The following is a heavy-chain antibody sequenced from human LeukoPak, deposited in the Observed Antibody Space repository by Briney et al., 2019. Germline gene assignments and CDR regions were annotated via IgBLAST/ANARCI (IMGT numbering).Heavy chain of an antibody. J-gene: IGHJ4*02. CDR3: ARDRTTYLDY. D-gene: IGHD2/OR15-2a*01. CDR2: IYSGDST. CDR1: GFTFSSYG. V-gene: IGHV3-NL1*01. Sequence: GGSLRLSCAASGFTFSSYGMHWVRQAPGKGLEWVSIIYSGDSTYYADSVKGRFTISRDSSKNTLYLQMNSLRAEDTAVYYCARDRTTYLDYWGQGTLVTVSS.